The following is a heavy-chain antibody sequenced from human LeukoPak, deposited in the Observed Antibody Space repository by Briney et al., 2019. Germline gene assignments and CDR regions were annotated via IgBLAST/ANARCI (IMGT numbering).Heavy chain of an antibody. D-gene: IGHD1-1*01. V-gene: IGHV4-34*01. Sequence: SETLSLTCAVYGGSFSGYYWSWIRQPPGKGLEWIGVINHSGSTNYNPSLKSRVTISVDTSKNQFSLKLSSVTAADTAVYYCARVPRGTYYYGVDVWGKGTTVTVSS. CDR3: ARVPRGTYYYGVDV. J-gene: IGHJ6*04. CDR1: GGSFSGYY. CDR2: INHSGST.